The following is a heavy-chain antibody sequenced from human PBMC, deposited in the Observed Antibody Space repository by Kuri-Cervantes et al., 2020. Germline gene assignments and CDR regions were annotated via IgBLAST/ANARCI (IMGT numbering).Heavy chain of an antibody. D-gene: IGHD6-13*01. CDR3: ARKDVFGYSSSWYGVGAFDI. CDR1: GGSISSSSYY. CDR2: AYYSGSA. J-gene: IGHJ3*02. V-gene: IGHV4-39*01. Sequence: SETLSLTCTVSGGSISSSSYYWVWIRQPPGKGLEWIGSAYYSGSAYYNPSLKSRVTISVDTSKNQFSLKLSSVTAADTAVYYCARKDVFGYSSSWYGVGAFDIWGQGTMVTVSS.